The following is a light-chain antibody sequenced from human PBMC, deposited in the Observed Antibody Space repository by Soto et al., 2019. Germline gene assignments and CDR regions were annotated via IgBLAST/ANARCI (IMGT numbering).Light chain of an antibody. CDR3: QQRSDWPLT. J-gene: IGKJ4*01. V-gene: IGKV3-11*01. CDR1: QSCSSS. CDR2: DAS. Sequence: EMVLIQSPVTLSLSPGERATPSCRASQSCSSSLAWYQQNPGQAPRLLIFDASNRATGITVTFSGSGSGPDFTLAISSLEPEAFTVDYCQQRSDWPLTSGGGERGEI.